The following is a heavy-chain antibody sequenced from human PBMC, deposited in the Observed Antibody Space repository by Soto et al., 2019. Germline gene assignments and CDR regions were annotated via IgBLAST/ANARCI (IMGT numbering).Heavy chain of an antibody. Sequence: SVKVSCKASGGTFSSYAISWVRQAPGQGLEWMGGIIPIFGTANYAQKFQGRVTITADKSTSTAYMELSSLRSEDTAVYYCARDYYDSSGYDHWGQGTLVTVSS. CDR2: IIPIFGTA. CDR3: ARDYYDSSGYDH. V-gene: IGHV1-69*06. D-gene: IGHD3-22*01. J-gene: IGHJ1*01. CDR1: GGTFSSYA.